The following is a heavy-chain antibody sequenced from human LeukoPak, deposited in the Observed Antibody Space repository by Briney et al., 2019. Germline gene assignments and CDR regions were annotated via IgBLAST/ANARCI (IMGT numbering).Heavy chain of an antibody. Sequence: SETLSLTCAVSGVSFSRYYWSWIRQTPGKGLEWIGEINYDGRTNYNPSLKSRVTISVDTSKSHFSLKLTSVTAADTAVYFCARDNSGSALDTVGHGTIVTVSS. D-gene: IGHD6-19*01. V-gene: IGHV4-34*01. CDR1: GVSFSRYY. CDR2: INYDGRT. CDR3: ARDNSGSALDT. J-gene: IGHJ3*02.